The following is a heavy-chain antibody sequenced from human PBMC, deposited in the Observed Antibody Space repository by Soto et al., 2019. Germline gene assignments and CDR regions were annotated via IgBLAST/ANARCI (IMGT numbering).Heavy chain of an antibody. Sequence: ETLSLTCAISGDSVSSNSAAWNWIRQSPSRGLEWLGRTYYRSKWYNDYAVSVKSRITINPDTSKNQFSLQLNSLTPEDTAVYYCAREIVAYCGGDCSNPYYFDYWGQGTLVTVSS. CDR3: AREIVAYCGGDCSNPYYFDY. CDR2: TYYRSKWYN. J-gene: IGHJ4*02. V-gene: IGHV6-1*01. D-gene: IGHD2-21*02. CDR1: GDSVSSNSAA.